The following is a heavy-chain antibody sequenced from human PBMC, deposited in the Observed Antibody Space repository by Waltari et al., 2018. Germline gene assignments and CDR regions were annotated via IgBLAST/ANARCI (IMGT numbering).Heavy chain of an antibody. J-gene: IGHJ4*02. CDR2: IYYSGST. CDR1: GGSISSSSYY. D-gene: IGHD6-13*01. CDR3: ARDLSSSSSWTQKYYFDY. V-gene: IGHV4-39*07. Sequence: QLQLQESGPGLVKPSETLSLTCTVSGGSISSSSYYWGWIHQPPGKGLEWIGSIYYSGSTYYNPSLKSRVTISVDTSKNQFSLKLSSVTAADTAVYYCARDLSSSSSWTQKYYFDYWGQGTLVTVSS.